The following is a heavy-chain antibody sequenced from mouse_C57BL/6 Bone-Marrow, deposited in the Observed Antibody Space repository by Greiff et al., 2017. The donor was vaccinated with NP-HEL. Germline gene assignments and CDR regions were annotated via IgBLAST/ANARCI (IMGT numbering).Heavy chain of an antibody. D-gene: IGHD1-1*01. CDR2: IRSKSNNYAT. J-gene: IGHJ3*01. CDR3: VRQRGYYGSSEAWFAY. CDR1: GFSFNTYA. Sequence: EVKVVESGGGLVQPKGSLKLSCAASGFSFNTYAMNWVRQAPGKGLEWVARIRSKSNNYATYYADSVKDRFTISRDDSESMLYLQMNNLKTEDTAMYYCVRQRGYYGSSEAWFAYWGQGTLVTVSA. V-gene: IGHV10-1*01.